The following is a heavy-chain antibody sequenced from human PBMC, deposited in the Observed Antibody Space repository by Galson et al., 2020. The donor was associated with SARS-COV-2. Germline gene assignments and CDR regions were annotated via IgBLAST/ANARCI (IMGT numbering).Heavy chain of an antibody. V-gene: IGHV3-9*01. D-gene: IGHD3-16*01. CDR2: ISWNSDKV. J-gene: IGHJ5*01. CDR1: GFNFDDFA. Sequence: GGSLRLSCAASGFNFDDFAMHWVRQVPGKGLECVSGISWNSDKVDYADSVKGRFTISRDNAKNTVYLQMNDLRTDDTALYYCAKAVGGAYNFLLDSWGQGNLVVVS. CDR3: AKAVGGAYNFLLDS.